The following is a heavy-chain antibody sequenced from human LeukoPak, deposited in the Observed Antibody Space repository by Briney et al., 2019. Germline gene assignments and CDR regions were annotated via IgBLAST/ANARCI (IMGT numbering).Heavy chain of an antibody. V-gene: IGHV1-18*01. J-gene: IGHJ6*02. CDR1: GYTFTSYG. D-gene: IGHD7-27*01. CDR3: ATDSRRGSYDPITGDFYHYYGLDV. CDR2: ISAYNGNT. Sequence: ASVKVSCKASGYTFTSYGISWVRQAPGQGLEWMGWISAYNGNTNYAQKLQGRVTMTTDTSTSTAYMELRSLRSDDTAVYYCATDSRRGSYDPITGDFYHYYGLDVWGQGTTVTVSS.